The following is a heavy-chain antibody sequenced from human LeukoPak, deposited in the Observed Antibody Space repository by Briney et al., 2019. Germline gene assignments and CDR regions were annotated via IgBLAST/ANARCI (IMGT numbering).Heavy chain of an antibody. D-gene: IGHD4-4*01. J-gene: IGHJ3*02. CDR3: ARDQWNDYSISASDI. Sequence: SETLSLTCAVYGGTFSGYYWSWIRQPPGKGLEWIGEINHSGSTNYNPSLKSRVTISVDTSKNQFSLKLSSVTAADTAVYYCARDQWNDYSISASDIWGQGTMVTVSS. CDR1: GGTFSGYY. V-gene: IGHV4-34*01. CDR2: INHSGST.